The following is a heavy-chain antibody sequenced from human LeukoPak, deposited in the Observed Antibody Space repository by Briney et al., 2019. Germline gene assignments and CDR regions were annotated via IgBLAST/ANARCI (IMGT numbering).Heavy chain of an antibody. CDR1: GFTFSSYW. Sequence: GGSLRLSCAASGFTFSSYWMSWVRQAPGQGMERVAHIKQDGSEKYYVDSVKGRFTIFRDNAKNSLYLQMNSLRAEDTAVYYCARDSSSWYSNSYYYGMDVWGKGTTVTVSS. D-gene: IGHD6-13*01. CDR3: ARDSSSWYSNSYYYGMDV. J-gene: IGHJ6*04. CDR2: IKQDGSEK. V-gene: IGHV3-7*03.